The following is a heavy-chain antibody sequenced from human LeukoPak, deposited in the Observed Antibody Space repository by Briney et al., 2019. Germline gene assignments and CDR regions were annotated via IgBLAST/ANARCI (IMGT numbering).Heavy chain of an antibody. D-gene: IGHD2-15*01. CDR3: ARGKYQISIFCSAGSCYPGAFDI. CDR2: MNPNSGNT. J-gene: IGHJ3*02. CDR1: GYTFTSYD. Sequence: ASVKVSCKASGYTFTSYDINWVRQATGQGIEWMGWMNPNSGNTGYAQKFQGRGTITRKTTISTAYMEMRKQRYRDTAVYYCARGKYQISIFCSAGSCYPGAFDIWGQGTMGTVSS. V-gene: IGHV1-8*01.